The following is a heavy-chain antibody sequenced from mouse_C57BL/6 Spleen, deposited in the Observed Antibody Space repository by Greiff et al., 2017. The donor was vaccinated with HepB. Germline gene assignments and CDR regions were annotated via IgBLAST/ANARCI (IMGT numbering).Heavy chain of an antibody. V-gene: IGHV1-81*01. CDR1: GYTFTSYG. J-gene: IGHJ2*01. CDR3: ARGGSLY. D-gene: IGHD1-1*02. Sequence: VKLVESGAELARPGASVKLSCKASGYTFTSYGISWVKQRTGQGLEWIGEIYPRSGNTYYNEKFKGKATLTADKSSSTAYMELRSLTSEDSAVYFCARGGSLYWGQGTTLTVSS. CDR2: IYPRSGNT.